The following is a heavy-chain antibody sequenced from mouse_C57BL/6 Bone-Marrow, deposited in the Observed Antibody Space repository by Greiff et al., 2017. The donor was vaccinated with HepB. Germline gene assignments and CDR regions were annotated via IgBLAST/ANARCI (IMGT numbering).Heavy chain of an antibody. CDR3: TTELSTPEEDG. CDR1: GFNIKDDY. D-gene: IGHD1-1*01. CDR2: IDPENGDT. Sequence: EVQLQQSGAELVRPGASVKLSCTASGFNIKDDYMHWVKQRPEQGLEWIGWIDPENGDTEYASKFQGKATITADTSSNTAYLQLSSLTSEDTAVHYCTTELSTPEEDGWGQGTTLTVSS. J-gene: IGHJ2*01. V-gene: IGHV14-4*01.